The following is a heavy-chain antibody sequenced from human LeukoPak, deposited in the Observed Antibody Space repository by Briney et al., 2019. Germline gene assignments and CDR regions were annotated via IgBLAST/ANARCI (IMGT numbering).Heavy chain of an antibody. D-gene: IGHD1-14*01. CDR3: TRDRSRAEDD. J-gene: IGHJ4*02. CDR1: GFTFSVHW. V-gene: IGHV3-7*01. Sequence: GGSLRLSCAASGFTFSVHWMSWVRQAPGKGLEWVANINQGGSDKYYVDSVKGRFTISRDNANNLLYLQMNSLRGEDTAVYYCTRDRSRAEDDWGQGTLVTVSS. CDR2: INQGGSDK.